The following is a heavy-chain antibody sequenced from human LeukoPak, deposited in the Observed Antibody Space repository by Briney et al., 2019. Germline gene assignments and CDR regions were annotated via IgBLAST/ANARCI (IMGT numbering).Heavy chain of an antibody. CDR3: ARDDIAAADAYYYYGMDV. CDR2: IIPILGIA. J-gene: IGHJ6*02. CDR1: GGTFSSYA. V-gene: IGHV1-69*04. D-gene: IGHD6-13*01. Sequence: ASVKVSCKASGGTFSSYAISWVRQAPGQGLEWMGRIIPILGIANYAQKFQGRVTITADKSTSTAYMELSSLRSEDTAVYYCARDDIAAADAYYYYGMDVWGRGTTVTVSS.